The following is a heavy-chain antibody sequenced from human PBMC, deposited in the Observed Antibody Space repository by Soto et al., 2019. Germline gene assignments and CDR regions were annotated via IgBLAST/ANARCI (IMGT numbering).Heavy chain of an antibody. Sequence: QVQLQQWGAGLLKPSETLSLTCAVYGGSFSGYYWSWIRQPPGKGLEWIGEINHSGSTNYNPSLKSRVTISVDTAKNQFSLKLSSVTAADTAVYYCARHQNRGYCSGGSCYSGWFDPWGQGTLVTVSS. CDR2: INHSGST. V-gene: IGHV4-34*01. CDR1: GGSFSGYY. D-gene: IGHD2-15*01. J-gene: IGHJ5*02. CDR3: ARHQNRGYCSGGSCYSGWFDP.